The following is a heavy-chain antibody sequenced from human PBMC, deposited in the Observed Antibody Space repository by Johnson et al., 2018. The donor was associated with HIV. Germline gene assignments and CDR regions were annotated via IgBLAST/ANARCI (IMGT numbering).Heavy chain of an antibody. D-gene: IGHD2-2*01. J-gene: IGHJ3*02. CDR2: INSDGSST. CDR1: GFTVSSNY. Sequence: EQLLESGGGLIQPGGSLRLSCAASGFTVSSNYMSWVRQAPGKGLEWVSRINSDGSSTSYADSVKGRFTISRDNAKNTLYLQMNSLRAEDTALYYCARSVSIVVLPAATRGGAFDIWGQGTMVTVSS. CDR3: ARSVSIVVLPAATRGGAFDI. V-gene: IGHV3-74*02.